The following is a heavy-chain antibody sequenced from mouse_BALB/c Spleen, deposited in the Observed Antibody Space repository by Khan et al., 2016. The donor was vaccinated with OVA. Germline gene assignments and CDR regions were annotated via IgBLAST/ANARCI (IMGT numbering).Heavy chain of an antibody. CDR2: INTYTGEP. V-gene: IGHV9-1*02. D-gene: IGHD1-1*01. J-gene: IGHJ1*01. CDR1: GYTFTNYR. Sequence: QIQLVQSGPELKKPGETVKISCKAAGYTFTNYRMNWMKQAPGKGLKWMGWINTYTGEPTYGDDFKGRFAFSLETSASTAYLQINNLKNEDMATXFCARDSSYWYFDVWGAGTTVTVSS. CDR3: ARDSSYWYFDV.